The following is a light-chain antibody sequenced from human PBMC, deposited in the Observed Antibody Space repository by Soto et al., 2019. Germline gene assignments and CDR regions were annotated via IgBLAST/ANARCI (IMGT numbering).Light chain of an antibody. J-gene: IGKJ5*01. V-gene: IGKV1-39*01. CDR3: QQSYSTLGIT. Sequence: DIQMTQSPSSLSASVGDRVTITCRASQSIRSYLNWYQQKPGKAPKLLIYAASSLQSGVPSRFSGSGSGTDFTLTISSLQPEDFAPYYCQQSYSTLGITFGQGTRLEIK. CDR1: QSIRSY. CDR2: AAS.